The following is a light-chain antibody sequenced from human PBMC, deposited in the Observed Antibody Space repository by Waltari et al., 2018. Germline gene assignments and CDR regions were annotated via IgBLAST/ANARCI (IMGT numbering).Light chain of an antibody. CDR1: SSDVGSYDL. V-gene: IGLV2-23*01. J-gene: IGLJ3*02. CDR2: EGS. CDR3: CSYAGSNWV. Sequence: ITISCTATSSDVGSYDLVSWYQQHPGRAPKLMIYEGSKRPSGVSNRFSGSKSGNTASLTISGLQAEDEADYYCCSYAGSNWVFGGGTKLTVL.